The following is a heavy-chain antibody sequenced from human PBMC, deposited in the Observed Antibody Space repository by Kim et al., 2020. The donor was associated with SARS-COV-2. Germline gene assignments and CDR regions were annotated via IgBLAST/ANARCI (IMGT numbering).Heavy chain of an antibody. CDR1: GGSISSYY. D-gene: IGHD4-17*01. CDR3: AREGEEATVVTSSVAFDI. CDR2: IYYSGST. Sequence: SETLSLTCTVSGGSISSYYWSWIRQPPGKGLEWIGYIYYSGSTNYNPSLKSRVTISVDTSKNQFSLKLSSVTTADTAVYYCAREGEEATVVTSSVAFDIWGHGTMVTVSS. J-gene: IGHJ3*02. V-gene: IGHV4-59*01.